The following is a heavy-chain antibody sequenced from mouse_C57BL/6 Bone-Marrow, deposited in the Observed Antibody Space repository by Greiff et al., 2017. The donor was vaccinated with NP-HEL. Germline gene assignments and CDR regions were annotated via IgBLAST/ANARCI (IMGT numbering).Heavy chain of an antibody. CDR3: AAYFPFAY. J-gene: IGHJ3*01. CDR1: GYTFTDYN. CDR2: INPNNGGT. V-gene: IGHV1-18*01. D-gene: IGHD2-10*01. Sequence: VQLQQSGPELVKPGASVKIPCKASGYTFTDYNMDWVKQSHGKSLEWIGDINPNNGGTIYNQKFKGKATLTVDKSSSTAYMELRSLTSEDTAVYYCAAYFPFAYWGQGTLVTVSA.